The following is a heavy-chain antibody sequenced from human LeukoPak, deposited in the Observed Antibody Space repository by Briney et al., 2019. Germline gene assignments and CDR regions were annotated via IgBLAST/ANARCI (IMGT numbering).Heavy chain of an antibody. Sequence: ASVKVSCKASGGTFSSYAISWVRQAPGQGLEWMGGIIPIFGTANYAQKFQGRVTITADESTSTAYMELSSLRSEDTAVYYCATGPTNPYCTNGVCYYFDYWGQGTLVTVSS. D-gene: IGHD2-8*01. CDR1: GGTFSSYA. CDR3: ATGPTNPYCTNGVCYYFDY. V-gene: IGHV1-69*13. J-gene: IGHJ4*02. CDR2: IIPIFGTA.